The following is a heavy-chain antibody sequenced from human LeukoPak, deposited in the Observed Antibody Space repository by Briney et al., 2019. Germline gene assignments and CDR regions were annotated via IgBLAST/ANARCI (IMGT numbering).Heavy chain of an antibody. D-gene: IGHD6-19*01. V-gene: IGHV3-23*01. J-gene: IGHJ4*02. CDR2: ISGSGDDT. CDR3: SKGQWLVEQTFDY. CDR1: GLTFSTYA. Sequence: GGSLRLSCAASGLTFSTYAMSWARQAPGKGLEWVSVISGSGDDTYYADSVKGHFTISRDNSKNTLYLQMNSLRVEDTAVYYCSKGQWLVEQTFDYWGQGTLVTVSS.